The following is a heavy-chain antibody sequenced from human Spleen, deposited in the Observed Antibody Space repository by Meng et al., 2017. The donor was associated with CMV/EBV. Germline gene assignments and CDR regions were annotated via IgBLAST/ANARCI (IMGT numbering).Heavy chain of an antibody. CDR1: GFPFSSYA. J-gene: IGHJ6*02. D-gene: IGHD2-2*02. Sequence: GESLKISCAASGFPFSSYAMHWVRLAPGKGLEFVSAITGNGGNSYYADSVKGRFTISRDNSKNTVYLQMGTLRPDDKGVYYCAREAGGRVVPTPIPYYYGIDVWGQGTTVTVSS. V-gene: IGHV3-64*02. CDR3: AREAGGRVVPTPIPYYYGIDV. CDR2: ITGNGGNS.